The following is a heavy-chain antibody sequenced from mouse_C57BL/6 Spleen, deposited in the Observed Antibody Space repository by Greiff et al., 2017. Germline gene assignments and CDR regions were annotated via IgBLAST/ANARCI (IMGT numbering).Heavy chain of an antibody. Sequence: EVKLVESGGGLVKPGGSLKLSCAASGFTFSDYGMHWVRQAPEKGLEWVAYISSGSSTIYYADTVKGRVTISRDNAKNTLFLQMTSLRSEDTAMYYCARGENWDYYFDYWGQGTTLTVSS. CDR3: ARGENWDYYFDY. J-gene: IGHJ2*01. CDR2: ISSGSSTI. V-gene: IGHV5-17*01. CDR1: GFTFSDYG. D-gene: IGHD4-1*01.